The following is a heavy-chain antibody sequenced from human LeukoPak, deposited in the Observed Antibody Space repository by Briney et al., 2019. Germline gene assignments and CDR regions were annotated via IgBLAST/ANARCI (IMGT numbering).Heavy chain of an antibody. CDR2: IYPGDSDT. D-gene: IGHD3-22*01. CDR3: ARPYYYDSSGYYQNYWYFDL. Sequence: GESLKISCKGSGYSFTSYWIGWVRQMPGKGLEWMGIIYPGDSDTRYSPSFQGQVTISADKSISTAYLQWSSLKASDTAMYYCARPYYYDSSGYYQNYWYFDLWGRGTLVTVSS. CDR1: GYSFTSYW. V-gene: IGHV5-51*01. J-gene: IGHJ2*01.